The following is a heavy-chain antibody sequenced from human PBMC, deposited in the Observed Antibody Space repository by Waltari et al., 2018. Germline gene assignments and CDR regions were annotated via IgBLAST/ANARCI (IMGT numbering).Heavy chain of an antibody. J-gene: IGHJ6*02. Sequence: QEKLVESGGGVVQSGRSLKLSCEASGFSFTNYGMHWVRQAPGKGLGWVAIIWYDGSKKYYADSVKGRFDISRDNSRNTLYLQMDSLRAEDTAVYFCARDQYGESFYYAMNVWGQGTAVTVSS. CDR1: GFSFTNYG. D-gene: IGHD1-26*01. CDR2: IWYDGSKK. V-gene: IGHV3-33*01. CDR3: ARDQYGESFYYAMNV.